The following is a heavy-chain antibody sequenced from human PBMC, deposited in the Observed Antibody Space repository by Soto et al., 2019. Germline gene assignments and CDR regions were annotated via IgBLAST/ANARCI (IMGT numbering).Heavy chain of an antibody. CDR3: AKVRPLRDCTSTSCLGAFDI. D-gene: IGHD2-2*01. Sequence: PGGSLRLSCAASAFTLRSYAMSWVRQAPGKGLEWVSAITASADTTYYADSVKGRFTISRDNSKNTLYLRMNSLRAEDTAVYYCAKVRPLRDCTSTSCLGAFDIWGQGTMLTVSS. V-gene: IGHV3-23*01. CDR2: ITASADTT. CDR1: AFTLRSYA. J-gene: IGHJ3*02.